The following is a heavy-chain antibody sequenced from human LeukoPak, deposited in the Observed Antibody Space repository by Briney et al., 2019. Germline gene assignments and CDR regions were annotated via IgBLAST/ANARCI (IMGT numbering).Heavy chain of an antibody. D-gene: IGHD1-26*01. CDR1: GFTFSSYS. J-gene: IGHJ3*02. Sequence: PGGSLRLSCAASGFTFSSYSMNWVRQAPGKGLEWVSSISSSSSSYIYYADSVKGRFTISRDNAKNSLYLQMNSLRAEDTAVYYCARDSGSYSTHDAFDIWGQGTMVTVSS. CDR2: ISSSSSSYI. CDR3: ARDSGSYSTHDAFDI. V-gene: IGHV3-21*01.